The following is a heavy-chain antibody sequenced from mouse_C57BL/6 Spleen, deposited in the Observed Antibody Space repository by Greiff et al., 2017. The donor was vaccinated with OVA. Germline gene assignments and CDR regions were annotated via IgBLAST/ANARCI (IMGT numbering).Heavy chain of an antibody. J-gene: IGHJ4*01. V-gene: IGHV5-9*01. D-gene: IGHD1-1*01. Sequence: EVQLVESGGGLVKPGGSLKLSCAASGFTFSSYTMSWVRQTPEKRLEWVATISGGGGNTYYPDSVKGRFTISRDNAKNTLYLQMSSLRSEDTALYYCARHLYYGSSYYYAMDYWGQGTSVTVSS. CDR2: ISGGGGNT. CDR3: ARHLYYGSSYYYAMDY. CDR1: GFTFSSYT.